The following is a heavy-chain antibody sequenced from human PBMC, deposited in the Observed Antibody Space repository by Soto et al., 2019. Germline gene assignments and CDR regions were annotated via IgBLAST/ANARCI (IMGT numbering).Heavy chain of an antibody. CDR3: ARAVRYSNGPNYFDP. CDR2: IIPILNTP. CDR1: GDTFSQYI. Sequence: GASVKVSCKASGDTFSQYIINWVRQAPGQGLEWMGGIIPILNTPRYAQSLQGRVTITADESTRTVYMELNSLRSEDTGIYYCARAVRYSNGPNYFDPWGRGTLVTV. V-gene: IGHV1-69*13. D-gene: IGHD6-19*01. J-gene: IGHJ5*02.